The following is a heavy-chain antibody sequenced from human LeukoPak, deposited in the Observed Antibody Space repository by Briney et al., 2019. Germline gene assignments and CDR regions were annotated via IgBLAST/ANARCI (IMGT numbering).Heavy chain of an antibody. J-gene: IGHJ4*02. CDR3: AKDGRGGGFDD. CDR1: GFTFDDYA. Sequence: GGSLRLSCAASGFTFDDYAMHWVRQAPGKGLEWVSGISWNSGSIGYVDSVKGRFTISRDNAKNSLYLQMNSLRAEDTALYYCAKDGRGGGFDDWGQGTLVTVSS. V-gene: IGHV3-9*01. D-gene: IGHD3-10*01. CDR2: ISWNSGSI.